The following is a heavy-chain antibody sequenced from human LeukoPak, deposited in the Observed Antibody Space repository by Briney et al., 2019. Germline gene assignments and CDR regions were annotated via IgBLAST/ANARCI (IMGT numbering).Heavy chain of an antibody. CDR2: INHSGST. D-gene: IGHD5-12*01. CDR3: ASLVDIVATTHSDGMDV. CDR1: GGSFSGYY. J-gene: IGHJ6*02. Sequence: SETLSLTCAVYGGSFSGYYWSWIRQPPGKGLEWIGEINHSGSTNYNPSLKSRVTISVDTSKNQFSLKLSSVTAADTAVYYCASLVDIVATTHSDGMDVWGQGTTVTVSS. V-gene: IGHV4-34*01.